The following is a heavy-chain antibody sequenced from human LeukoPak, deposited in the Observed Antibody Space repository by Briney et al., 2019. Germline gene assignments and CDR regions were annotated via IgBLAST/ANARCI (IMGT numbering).Heavy chain of an antibody. Sequence: SETLSLTCTVSGGSISGSSYYWGWIRQPPGKGLEWIGSIYYSGNTYYNPSLKSRVTISVDTSKNQFSLKLSSVTAADTAVYYCAREVYCGGVSCYRGDYWGQGILVTVSP. V-gene: IGHV4-39*02. CDR1: GGSISGSSYY. J-gene: IGHJ4*02. D-gene: IGHD2-15*01. CDR2: IYYSGNT. CDR3: AREVYCGGVSCYRGDY.